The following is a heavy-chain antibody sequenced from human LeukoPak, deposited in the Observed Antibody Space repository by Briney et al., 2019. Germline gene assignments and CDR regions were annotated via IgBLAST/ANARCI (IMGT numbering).Heavy chain of an antibody. CDR2: INPNSGDT. J-gene: IGHJ3*02. CDR1: GHTFTDYY. CDR3: ARDGNFDI. D-gene: IGHD1-14*01. Sequence: ASVKVSCKASGHTFTDYYMHWVRQAPGQGLEWMGWINPNSGDTNSAQKFQGRVTMTRDTSNSTVYMELNSLRSDDTAVYYCARDGNFDIWGQGTMVTVSS. V-gene: IGHV1-2*02.